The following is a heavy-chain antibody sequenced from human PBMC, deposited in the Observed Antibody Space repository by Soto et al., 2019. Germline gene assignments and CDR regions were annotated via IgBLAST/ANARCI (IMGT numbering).Heavy chain of an antibody. Sequence: GGSLRLSCTASGFTFGDYAMSWFRQAPGKGLEWVGFIRSKAYGGTTEYAASVKGRFTISRDDSKSIAYLQMNSLKTEDTAVYYCTGSITGTTSDYYYMDVWGKGTTVTVSS. CDR3: TGSITGTTSDYYYMDV. CDR1: GFTFGDYA. J-gene: IGHJ6*03. CDR2: IRSKAYGGTT. D-gene: IGHD1-7*01. V-gene: IGHV3-49*03.